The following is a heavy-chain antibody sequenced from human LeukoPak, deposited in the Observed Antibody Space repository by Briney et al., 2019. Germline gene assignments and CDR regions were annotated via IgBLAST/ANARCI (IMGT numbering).Heavy chain of an antibody. CDR3: ARDLGQQWLVAGY. CDR2: ISSSGSTI. D-gene: IGHD6-19*01. J-gene: IGHJ4*02. Sequence: GGSLRLSCAASGFTFSSYEMNWVRQAPGKGLEWVSYISSSGSTIYYADSVKGRFTICRDNAKNSLYLQMNSLRAEDTAVYYCARDLGQQWLVAGYWGQGTLVTVSS. V-gene: IGHV3-48*03. CDR1: GFTFSSYE.